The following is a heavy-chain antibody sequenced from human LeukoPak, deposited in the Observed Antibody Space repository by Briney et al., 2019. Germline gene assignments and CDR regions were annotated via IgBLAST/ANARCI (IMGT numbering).Heavy chain of an antibody. J-gene: IGHJ4*02. V-gene: IGHV4-34*01. D-gene: IGHD6-19*01. CDR3: ARGSSSSGWCSDY. Sequence: SETLSLTCAVYGGSFSGYYWSWIRQPPGKGLEWIGEINHSGSTNYNPSLKSRVTISVDTTKNQFSLKLSSVTAADTAVYYCARGSSSSGWCSDYWGQGTLVTVSS. CDR1: GGSFSGYY. CDR2: INHSGST.